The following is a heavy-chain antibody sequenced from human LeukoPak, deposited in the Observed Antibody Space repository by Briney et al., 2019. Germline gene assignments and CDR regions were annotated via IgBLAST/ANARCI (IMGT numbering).Heavy chain of an antibody. J-gene: IGHJ4*02. Sequence: SQTLSLTCTVSGGSISSGGYYWSWIRQPPGKGLEWIGYIYHSGSTYYNPSLKSRVTTSVDRSKNQFSLKLSSVSAADTAVYYCAREGGIAAAGHWGQGTLVTVSS. CDR1: GGSISSGGYY. CDR3: AREGGIAAAGH. D-gene: IGHD6-13*01. CDR2: IYHSGST. V-gene: IGHV4-30-2*01.